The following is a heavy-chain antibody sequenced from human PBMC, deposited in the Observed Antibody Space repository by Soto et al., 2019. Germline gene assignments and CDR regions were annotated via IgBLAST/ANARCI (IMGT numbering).Heavy chain of an antibody. Sequence: PSETLSRTCTVSVGSIRSYYWSWIRQPPGKGREWIGYSYYSGSTNYNPSLKRRVTISVGTSKNQFSLKLSSVTAADTAVYYCARGTYYDFWSGYGQYYYYGMDVWGQGTTVTVSS. CDR3: ARGTYYDFWSGYGQYYYYGMDV. CDR1: VGSIRSYY. J-gene: IGHJ6*02. CDR2: SYYSGST. V-gene: IGHV4-59*01. D-gene: IGHD3-3*01.